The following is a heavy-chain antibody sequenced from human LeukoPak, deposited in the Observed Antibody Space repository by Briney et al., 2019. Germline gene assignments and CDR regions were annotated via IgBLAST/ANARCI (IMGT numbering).Heavy chain of an antibody. CDR3: AKDMNSYGSGSSYNPWGPFDS. CDR1: GFAFDNYA. D-gene: IGHD3-10*01. J-gene: IGHJ4*02. Sequence: GGSLRLSCAASGFAFDNYAMHWVRQAPGKGLEWVSGIAWNSGNTGFADSVKGRFTISRDNAENSLSLQMNSLTPEDTAFYFCAKDMNSYGSGSSYNPWGPFDSWGQGTLVTVSS. V-gene: IGHV3-9*01. CDR2: IAWNSGNT.